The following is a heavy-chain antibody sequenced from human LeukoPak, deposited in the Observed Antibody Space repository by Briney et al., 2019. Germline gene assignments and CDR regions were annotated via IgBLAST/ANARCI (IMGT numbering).Heavy chain of an antibody. CDR1: GFTFSSYG. Sequence: PGGSLRLSCAASGFTFSSYGMHWVRQAPGKGLEWVAAIWYDGSNKYYADSVKGRFTISRDNSKNTLYLQMNSLRAEDTAVYYCARDLVVAVAGPRGDGMDVWGQGTTVTVSS. V-gene: IGHV3-33*01. J-gene: IGHJ6*02. CDR3: ARDLVVAVAGPRGDGMDV. CDR2: IWYDGSNK. D-gene: IGHD6-19*01.